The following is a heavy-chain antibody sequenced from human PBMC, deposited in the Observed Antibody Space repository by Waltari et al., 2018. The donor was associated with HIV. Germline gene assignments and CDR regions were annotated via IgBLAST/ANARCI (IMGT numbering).Heavy chain of an antibody. CDR1: GGSFSGYY. J-gene: IGHJ4*02. Sequence: QVQLQQWGAGLLKPSETLSLTCAVYGGSFSGYYWSWIRQPPGKGLEWIGEINHSGSTNYNPSLKSRVTISVDTSKNQFSLKLSSVTAADTAVYYCARGNNRYFDYWGQGTLVTVSS. CDR3: ARGNNRYFDY. V-gene: IGHV4-34*01. CDR2: INHSGST. D-gene: IGHD1-1*01.